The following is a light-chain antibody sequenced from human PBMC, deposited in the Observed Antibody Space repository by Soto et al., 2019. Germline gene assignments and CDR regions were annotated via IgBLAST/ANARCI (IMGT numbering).Light chain of an antibody. CDR3: QQYNNWPRT. Sequence: EIVMTQSPGTLSVSPGERATLSCRASQSVSSNLAWYQQKPGQAPSLLIYGASTRATGIPARFSGSGSGTEFALNISSLQSEDFAGYYCQQYNNWPRTFGKGTKV. J-gene: IGKJ1*01. CDR2: GAS. CDR1: QSVSSN. V-gene: IGKV3-15*01.